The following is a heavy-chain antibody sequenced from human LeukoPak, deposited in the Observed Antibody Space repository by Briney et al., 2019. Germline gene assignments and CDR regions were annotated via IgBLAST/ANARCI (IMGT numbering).Heavy chain of an antibody. V-gene: IGHV3-53*01. Sequence: GGSLRLSCVASGFTVSRTYMSWFRQPPGKGLEWVSVIYSGETTYYADSVKGRFTISRDNSKNTLYLQMNSLRVEDTAVYYCAREGRIFPTFDYWGQGTLVTVSS. J-gene: IGHJ4*02. CDR3: AREGRIFPTFDY. D-gene: IGHD3-3*01. CDR2: IYSGETT. CDR1: GFTVSRTY.